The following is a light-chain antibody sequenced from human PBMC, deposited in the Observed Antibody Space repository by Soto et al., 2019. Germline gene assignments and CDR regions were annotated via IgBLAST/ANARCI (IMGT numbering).Light chain of an antibody. CDR3: QQYNSYPWT. Sequence: IQMTQSPSTLSASVGDRVTITCRASQSISSWLAWYQQKPGKAPELLIYSASRLQSGVPSRFGGSGSGTEFTLTISSLQPDDFATYYCQQYNSYPWTFGQGTKVDIK. V-gene: IGKV1-5*01. CDR2: SAS. CDR1: QSISSW. J-gene: IGKJ1*01.